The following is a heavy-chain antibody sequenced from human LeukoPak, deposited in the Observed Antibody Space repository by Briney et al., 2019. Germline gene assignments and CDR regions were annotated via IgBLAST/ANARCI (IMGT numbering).Heavy chain of an antibody. CDR2: INPNSGGT. Sequence: ASVKVSCKASGYTFTGYYMHWVRQAPGQGLEWMGWINPNSGGTNYAQKFQGRVTMTRDTSISTAYMELSRLRPDDTAVYYCARVDSSSYLEHAFDIWGQGTMVTVSS. CDR1: GYTFTGYY. CDR3: ARVDSSSYLEHAFDI. D-gene: IGHD3-22*01. V-gene: IGHV1-2*02. J-gene: IGHJ3*02.